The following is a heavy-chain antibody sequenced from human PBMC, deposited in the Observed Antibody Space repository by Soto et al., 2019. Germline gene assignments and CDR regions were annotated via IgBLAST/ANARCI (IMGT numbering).Heavy chain of an antibody. CDR1: GGSISSYY. V-gene: IGHV4-59*08. Sequence: PSETLSLTCTVSGGSISSYYWSWIRQPPGKGLEWIGYIYYSGSTNYNPSLKSRVTISVDTSKNQFSLKLSSVTAADTAVYYCARHRSSGWYTAEYFQHWGQGTLVTVSS. J-gene: IGHJ1*01. CDR2: IYYSGST. CDR3: ARHRSSGWYTAEYFQH. D-gene: IGHD6-19*01.